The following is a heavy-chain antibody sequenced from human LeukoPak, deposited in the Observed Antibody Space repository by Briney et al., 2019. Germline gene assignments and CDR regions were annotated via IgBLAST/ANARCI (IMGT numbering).Heavy chain of an antibody. J-gene: IGHJ1*01. CDR3: ARAMVRGVIISYFQH. D-gene: IGHD3-10*01. V-gene: IGHV4-34*01. CDR1: GGSFSGYY. Sequence: PSETLSLTCAVYGGSFSGYYCSWIRQPPGKGLEWIGEINHSGSTNYNPSLKSRVTISVDTSKNQFSLKLSSVTAADTAVYYCARAMVRGVIISYFQHWGQGTLVTVSS. CDR2: INHSGST.